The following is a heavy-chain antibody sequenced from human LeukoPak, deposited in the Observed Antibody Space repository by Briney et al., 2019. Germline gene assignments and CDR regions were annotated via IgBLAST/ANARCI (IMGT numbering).Heavy chain of an antibody. J-gene: IGHJ6*02. CDR2: FDPEDGET. Sequence: ASVTVSCTVSGYTLTELSMHWVRQAPGKGLEWMGGFDPEDGETIYARKFQGRVTMTEDTSTDTAYMELSSLRSEDTAVYYCATAPDCSGGSCYSYYYGMDVWGQGTTVTVSS. CDR3: ATAPDCSGGSCYSYYYGMDV. CDR1: GYTLTELS. D-gene: IGHD2-15*01. V-gene: IGHV1-24*01.